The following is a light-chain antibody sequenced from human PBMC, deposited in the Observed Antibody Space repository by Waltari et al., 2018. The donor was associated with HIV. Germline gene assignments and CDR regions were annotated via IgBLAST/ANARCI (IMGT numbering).Light chain of an antibody. CDR1: DPILHSTY. CDR2: KNN. J-gene: IGLJ3*02. Sequence: QLLVTQPPSASGPPGQRVTTPCSGSDPILHSTYVYWYQDLPGTAPKLLIYKNNQRSSGVPDRFSGSKSDTSASLAISGLRSEDEADYYCASWDDNLNSWVFGGGTKLTVL. V-gene: IGLV1-47*01. CDR3: ASWDDNLNSWV.